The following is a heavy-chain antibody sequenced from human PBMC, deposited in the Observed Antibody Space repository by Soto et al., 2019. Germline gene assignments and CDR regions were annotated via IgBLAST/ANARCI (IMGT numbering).Heavy chain of an antibody. J-gene: IGHJ5*02. CDR2: IHSDATT. D-gene: IGHD6-13*01. Sequence: GGSLRLSCAASGFRVSDNSMTWVRQAPGKGLEWVSVIHSDATTYFADSVKGRFIISRDKSKNTVYLQMNSLRAEDSATYYCARELSGRWYSWSDPSGQGTLVPV. CDR3: ARELSGRWYSWSDP. V-gene: IGHV3-53*01. CDR1: GFRVSDNS.